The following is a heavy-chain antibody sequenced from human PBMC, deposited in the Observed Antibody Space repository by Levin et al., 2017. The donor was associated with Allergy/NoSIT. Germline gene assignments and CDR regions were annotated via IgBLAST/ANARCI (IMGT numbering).Heavy chain of an antibody. CDR1: GFTFTSYA. D-gene: IGHD6-13*01. CDR2: TSYDGSDI. J-gene: IGHJ4*02. CDR3: AKAGSSSWYEGYFDY. V-gene: IGHV3-30*18. Sequence: GGSLRLSCAASGFTFTSYAMVWVRQAPGKGLEWVTLTSYDGSDIYYADSVKGRFTISRDNSKNTLYLQMNSLISEDTAVYYCAKAGSSSWYEGYFDYWGQGTLVTVSS.